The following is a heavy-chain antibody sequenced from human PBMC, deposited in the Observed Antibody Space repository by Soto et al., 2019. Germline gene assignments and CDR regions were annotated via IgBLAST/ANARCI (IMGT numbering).Heavy chain of an antibody. V-gene: IGHV4-39*01. CDR3: ARPHYDILAGLDWFDP. J-gene: IGHJ5*02. Sequence: SETLSLTCTVSGGSISSSSYYWGWIRQPPGKGLEWIGSIYYSGSTYYNPSLKSRVTISVDTSKNQFSLKLSSVTAADTAVYYCARPHYDILAGLDWFDPWGQGTLVTVYS. CDR2: IYYSGST. D-gene: IGHD3-9*01. CDR1: GGSISSSSYY.